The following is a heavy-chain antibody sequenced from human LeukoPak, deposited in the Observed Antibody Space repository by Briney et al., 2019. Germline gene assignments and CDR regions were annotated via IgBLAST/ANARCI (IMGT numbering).Heavy chain of an antibody. CDR2: IYHSGST. D-gene: IGHD2-2*01. CDR3: ARHSVVVVPAAREGRFDP. CDR1: GYSISSGYY. V-gene: IGHV4-38-2*01. Sequence: SETLSLTCAVSGYSISSGYYWGWIRQPPGKGLEWIGSIYHSGSTYYNPSLKSRVTISVDTSKNQFSLTLSSVTAADTAVYYCARHSVVVVPAAREGRFDPWGQGTLVTVSS. J-gene: IGHJ5*02.